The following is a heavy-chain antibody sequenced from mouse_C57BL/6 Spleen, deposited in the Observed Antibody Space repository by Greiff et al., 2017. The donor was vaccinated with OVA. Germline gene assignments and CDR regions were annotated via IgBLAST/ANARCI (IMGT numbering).Heavy chain of an antibody. J-gene: IGHJ4*01. V-gene: IGHV14-4*01. CDR3: TTFSNHYYAMDY. CDR2: IDPENGDT. D-gene: IGHD2-5*01. Sequence: VQLQQSGAELVRPGASVKLSCTASGFNIKDDYMHWVKQRPEQGLEWIGWIDPENGDTDYASKFQGKATITADTSSNTAYLQLSSLTSEDTAVYYCTTFSNHYYAMDYWGQGTSVTVSS. CDR1: GFNIKDDY.